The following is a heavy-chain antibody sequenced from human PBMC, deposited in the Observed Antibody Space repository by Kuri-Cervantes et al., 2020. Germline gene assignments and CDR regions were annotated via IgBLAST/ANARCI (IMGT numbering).Heavy chain of an antibody. J-gene: IGHJ4*02. D-gene: IGHD3-10*01. V-gene: IGHV3-15*01. Sequence: GESLKISCAASGFTFSNAWMSWVRQAPGKGLEWVGRIKSKTDGGTTDYAAPVKGRFTISRDDSKNTLYLQMNSLRAEDTAVYYCARDKGSGPVYLDYWGQGTLVTVSS. CDR2: IKSKTDGGTT. CDR1: GFTFSNAW. CDR3: ARDKGSGPVYLDY.